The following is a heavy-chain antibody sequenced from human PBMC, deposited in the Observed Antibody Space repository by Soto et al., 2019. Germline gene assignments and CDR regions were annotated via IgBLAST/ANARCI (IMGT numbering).Heavy chain of an antibody. D-gene: IGHD3-10*01. CDR2: ISSGSSYI. J-gene: IGHJ6*02. V-gene: IGHV3-21*01. CDR3: ARSSGGSGKLWNYYGMDV. Sequence: GGSLRLSCAASGFTFSSYSMNWVRQAPGKGLEWVSSISSGSSYIYYADSVKGRFTISRDNAKKSLYLQMNSLRAEDTAVYHSARSSGGSGKLWNYYGMDVWGQGTTVTV. CDR1: GFTFSSYS.